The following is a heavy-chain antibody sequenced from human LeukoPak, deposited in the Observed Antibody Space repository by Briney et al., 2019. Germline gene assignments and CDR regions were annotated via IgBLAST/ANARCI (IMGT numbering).Heavy chain of an antibody. V-gene: IGHV3-66*01. Sequence: PGGSLRLSCAASGFTFSSYAMSWVRQAPGKGLEWVSVIYSCGSTYYADSVKGRFTISRDNSKNTLYLQMNSLRAEDTAVYYCASTTILLLYNCPSSPPADAFDIWGQGTMVTVSS. CDR1: GFTFSSYA. CDR3: ASTTILLLYNCPSSPPADAFDI. J-gene: IGHJ3*02. D-gene: IGHD1-1*01. CDR2: IYSCGST.